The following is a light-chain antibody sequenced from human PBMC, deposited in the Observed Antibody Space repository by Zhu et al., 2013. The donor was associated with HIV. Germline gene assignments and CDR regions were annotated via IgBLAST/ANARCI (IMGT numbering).Light chain of an antibody. J-gene: IGKJ2*01. V-gene: IGKV1-8*01. Sequence: AIRMTQSPSSFSASTGDRVTITCRASQDISNYLAWYQQKPGKAPKLLIYAASTLRSGVPSRFSGSGSGTDFSLTISCLQSEDFATYYCQQYYSYLMYTFGQGTKLESK. CDR2: AAS. CDR1: QDISNY. CDR3: QQYYSYLMYT.